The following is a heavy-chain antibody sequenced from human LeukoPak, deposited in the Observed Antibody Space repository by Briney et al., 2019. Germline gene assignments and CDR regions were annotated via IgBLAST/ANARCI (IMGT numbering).Heavy chain of an antibody. D-gene: IGHD3-22*01. V-gene: IGHV1-2*02. CDR1: GYSFTGHY. CDR2: INPARGGT. Sequence: ASVMVSCKASGYSFTGHYLYWVRQAPGQGLEWMGWINPARGGTEYAQMFQGRVSMTTDTSTNTAYMELTGLISDDTAVYYCSKSGLGGLDSTAYRFLEHWGQGTLIAVSS. CDR3: SKSGLGGLDSTAYRFLEH. J-gene: IGHJ4*02.